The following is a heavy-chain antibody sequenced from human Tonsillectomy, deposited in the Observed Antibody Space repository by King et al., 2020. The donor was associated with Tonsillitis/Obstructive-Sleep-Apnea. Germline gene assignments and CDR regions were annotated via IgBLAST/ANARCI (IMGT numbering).Heavy chain of an antibody. Sequence: VQLVESGAEVKKPGASVKVSCKASGYTFTGQYMHWVRQAPGQGLEWMGWINPNSGGTKYAQKFQGRVTMTRDMSISTAYMELSRLRSDDTAVYYCATWIDAFDIWGQGTMVTVSS. D-gene: IGHD1-1*01. V-gene: IGHV1-2*02. CDR3: ATWIDAFDI. CDR1: GYTFTGQY. CDR2: INPNSGGT. J-gene: IGHJ3*02.